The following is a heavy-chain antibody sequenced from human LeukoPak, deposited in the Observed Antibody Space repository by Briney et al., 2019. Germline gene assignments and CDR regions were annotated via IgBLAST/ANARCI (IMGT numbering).Heavy chain of an antibody. Sequence: GGSLRLSCAASGFTFSSYAMSWVRQAPGKGLEWVSTISGSGGSTYYADSVKGWFTISRDNSKNSLYLQMNSLRAEDTAVYYCARDRRDGYKRDDYWGQGTLVTVSS. CDR3: ARDRRDGYKRDDY. J-gene: IGHJ4*02. V-gene: IGHV3-23*01. CDR2: ISGSGGST. D-gene: IGHD5-12*01. CDR1: GFTFSSYA.